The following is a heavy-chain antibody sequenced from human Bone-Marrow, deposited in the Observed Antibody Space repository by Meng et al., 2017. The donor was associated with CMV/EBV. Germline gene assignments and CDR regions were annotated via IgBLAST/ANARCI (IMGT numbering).Heavy chain of an antibody. D-gene: IGHD5-18*01. V-gene: IGHV4-34*01. CDR1: GGSFSGYY. Sequence: SQTLSLTCAVYGGSFSGYYWSWIRQPPGKGLEWIGEINHSGSTNYNPSLKSRVTISVDTSKNQFPLKLSSVTAADTAVYYCARRGRGYSYGLPGNWFDPWGQGTLVTVSS. CDR3: ARRGRGYSYGLPGNWFDP. J-gene: IGHJ5*02. CDR2: INHSGST.